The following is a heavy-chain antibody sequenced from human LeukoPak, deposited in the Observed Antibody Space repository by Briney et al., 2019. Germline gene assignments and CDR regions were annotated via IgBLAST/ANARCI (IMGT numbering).Heavy chain of an antibody. CDR2: IIPIFGTA. CDR1: GGTFSSYA. V-gene: IGHV1-69*13. CDR3: ARGLPPDIVVVPAALTDYYYYYGMDV. D-gene: IGHD2-2*01. J-gene: IGHJ6*02. Sequence: GASVTVSCTASGGTFSSYAISWVRQAPGQGLEWMGGIIPIFGTANYAQKFQGRVTIIADESTSTAYMELSSLRSEDTAVYYCARGLPPDIVVVPAALTDYYYYYGMDVWGQGTTVTVSS.